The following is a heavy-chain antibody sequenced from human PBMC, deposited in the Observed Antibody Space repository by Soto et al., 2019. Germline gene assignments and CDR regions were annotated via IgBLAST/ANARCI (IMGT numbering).Heavy chain of an antibody. J-gene: IGHJ6*03. Sequence: ASVKVSCKASGYTFTGYYMHWVRQAPGQGLEWMGWINPNSGGTNYAQKFQGWVTMTRDTSISTAYMELSRLRSDDTAVYYCAIVIAVAGKGRYYMDVWGKGTTVTVSS. CDR1: GYTFTGYY. D-gene: IGHD6-19*01. CDR3: AIVIAVAGKGRYYMDV. CDR2: INPNSGGT. V-gene: IGHV1-2*04.